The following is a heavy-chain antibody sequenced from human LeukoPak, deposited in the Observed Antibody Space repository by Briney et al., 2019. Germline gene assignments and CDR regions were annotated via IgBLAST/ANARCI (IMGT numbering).Heavy chain of an antibody. Sequence: GESLKISCKGSGYSFTSYWISWVRQMPGKGLEWMGRIDPSDSYTNYSPSFQGHVTISADKSINTAYLQWSSLKASDTAMYYCGIFYCSSTSCYSPRGDAFDIWGQGTMVTVSS. CDR3: GIFYCSSTSCYSPRGDAFDI. CDR2: IDPSDSYT. J-gene: IGHJ3*02. D-gene: IGHD2-2*01. V-gene: IGHV5-10-1*01. CDR1: GYSFTSYW.